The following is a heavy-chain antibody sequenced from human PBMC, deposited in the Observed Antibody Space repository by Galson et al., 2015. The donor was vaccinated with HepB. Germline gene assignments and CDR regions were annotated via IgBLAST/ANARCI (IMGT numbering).Heavy chain of an antibody. CDR1: GFTFSSSA. CDR2: LSGGGGST. D-gene: IGHD2-15*01. V-gene: IGHV3-23*01. J-gene: IGHJ6*02. Sequence: SLRLSCAASGFTFSSSAMNWVRQAPGKGLEWVSALSGGGGSTYYADSVKGRFTISRDNSKNTLYLQMNSLRAEDTAVYYCAKDQIVHVGEMDVWGQGTTVTVSS. CDR3: AKDQIVHVGEMDV.